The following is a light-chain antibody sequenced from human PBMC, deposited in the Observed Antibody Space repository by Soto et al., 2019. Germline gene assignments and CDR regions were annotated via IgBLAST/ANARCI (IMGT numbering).Light chain of an antibody. CDR2: WAS. V-gene: IGKV4-1*01. CDR1: QSVLYSSNNKNF. Sequence: DIVMTQSPDSLAVSLGERATINCKSSQSVLYSSNNKNFLAWYQQKPGQPTNLLIYWASTRESGVPDRFSGSGSGTDFTLTISSLQAEDVAVYYCQQYYSAPITFGQGTRLEIK. J-gene: IGKJ5*01. CDR3: QQYYSAPIT.